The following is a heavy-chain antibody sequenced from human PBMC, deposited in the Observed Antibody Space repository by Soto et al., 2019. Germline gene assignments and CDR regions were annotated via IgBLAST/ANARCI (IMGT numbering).Heavy chain of an antibody. CDR2: ISSSSSYI. D-gene: IGHD3-9*01. CDR3: ARPYYDILTGHIPSRRWTALDAFDI. J-gene: IGHJ3*02. V-gene: IGHV3-21*01. Sequence: PGGSLRLSCAASGFTFSSYSMNWVRQAPGKGLEWVSSISSSSSYIYYADSVKGRFTISRDNAKNSLYLQMNSLRAEDTAVYYCARPYYDILTGHIPSRRWTALDAFDIWGQGTMVTVSS. CDR1: GFTFSSYS.